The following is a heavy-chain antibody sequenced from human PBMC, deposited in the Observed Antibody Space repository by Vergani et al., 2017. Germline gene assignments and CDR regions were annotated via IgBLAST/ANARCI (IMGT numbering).Heavy chain of an antibody. CDR2: MNPNSGNT. CDR1: GYTFTTYD. Sequence: QVQLVQSGAEVKKPGASVKVSCKASGYTFTTYDINWVRQATGQGLEWMGWMNPNSGNTGNAQKFQGRVTMTRKTSITTAYMELSSLRSDDTAVYFCVTGRGIYWGQGTLVTVST. D-gene: IGHD6-13*01. J-gene: IGHJ4*02. CDR3: VTGRGIY. V-gene: IGHV1-8*01.